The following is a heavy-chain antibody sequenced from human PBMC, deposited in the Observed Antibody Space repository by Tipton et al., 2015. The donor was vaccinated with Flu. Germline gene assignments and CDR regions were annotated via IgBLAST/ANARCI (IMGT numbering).Heavy chain of an antibody. CDR1: GFTFSMYW. V-gene: IGHV3-7*01. Sequence: SLRLSCVASGFTFSMYWMTWVRQAPGKGLEWVANIKPDGSEKYYVDSVKGRFTLSRDNAKNSVYLQMSNLRAEDTAVYFCAREGYSSTWYWGQGTLVTVSS. D-gene: IGHD5-18*01. J-gene: IGHJ4*02. CDR2: IKPDGSEK. CDR3: AREGYSSTWY.